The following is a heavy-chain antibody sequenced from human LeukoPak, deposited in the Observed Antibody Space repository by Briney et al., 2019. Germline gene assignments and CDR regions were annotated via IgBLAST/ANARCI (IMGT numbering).Heavy chain of an antibody. Sequence: GGSLRLSCAASGFTFSSYSMNWVRQAPGKGLEWVSSISSSSSYIYYADPVKGRFTISRDNAKNSLYLQMNSLRAEDTAVYYCARVGYCSSTSCSGFDPWGQGTLVTVSS. CDR2: ISSSSSYI. CDR1: GFTFSSYS. V-gene: IGHV3-21*01. D-gene: IGHD2-2*01. J-gene: IGHJ5*02. CDR3: ARVGYCSSTSCSGFDP.